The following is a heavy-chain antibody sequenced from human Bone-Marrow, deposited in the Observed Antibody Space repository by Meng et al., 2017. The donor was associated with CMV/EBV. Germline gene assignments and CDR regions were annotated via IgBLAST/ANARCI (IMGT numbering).Heavy chain of an antibody. V-gene: IGHV3-9*01. CDR3: AKGKARYYYGSGPGY. CDR2: ISWNSGSI. D-gene: IGHD3-10*01. CDR1: GFTFDDYA. Sequence: SLKISCAASGFTFDDYAMHWVRQAPGKGLEWVSGISWNSGSIGYADSVKGRFTISRDNAKNSLYLQMNSLRAEDTALYYCAKGKARYYYGSGPGYWGQGTLVTGSS. J-gene: IGHJ4*02.